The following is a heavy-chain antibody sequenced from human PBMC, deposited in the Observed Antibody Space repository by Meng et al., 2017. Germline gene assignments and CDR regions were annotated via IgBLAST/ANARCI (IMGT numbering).Heavy chain of an antibody. J-gene: IGHJ4*02. CDR1: GFTFSGYA. D-gene: IGHD5-24*01. V-gene: IGHV3-30*01. CDR2: ISYDGSNK. CDR3: ARVGMADPPD. Sequence: QVVPVESGGGVGQPGRSLRLPCAASGFTFSGYAMHWVRQAPGKGLEWVAVISYDGSNKYYADSVKGRFTISRDNSKNTLYLQMNSLRAEDTAVYYCARVGMADPPDWGQGTLVTVSS.